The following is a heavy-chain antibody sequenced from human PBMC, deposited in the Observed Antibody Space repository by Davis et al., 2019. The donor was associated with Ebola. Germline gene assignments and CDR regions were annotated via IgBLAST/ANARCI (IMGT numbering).Heavy chain of an antibody. CDR3: VKYAPSSGEPRGYFDY. D-gene: IGHD6-25*01. CDR2: ISSNGGST. CDR1: GFTFSSYA. V-gene: IGHV3-64D*06. Sequence: GESLKISCAASGFTFSSYAMHWVRQAPGKGLEYVSAISSNGGSTYYADSVKGRFTISRDNSKNTLYLQMSSLRAEDTAVYYCVKYAPSSGEPRGYFDYWGQGTLVTVSS. J-gene: IGHJ4*02.